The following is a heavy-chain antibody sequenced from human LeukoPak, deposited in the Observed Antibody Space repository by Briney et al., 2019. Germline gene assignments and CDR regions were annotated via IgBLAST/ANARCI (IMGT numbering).Heavy chain of an antibody. J-gene: IGHJ3*02. CDR2: INTNTGNP. CDR3: ARDWYSSSWNAFDI. V-gene: IGHV7-4-1*02. CDR1: GYTFTSYA. Sequence: ASVKVSCKASGYTFTSYAMNWVRQAPGQGLEWMGWINTNTGNPTYAQGFTGRFVFSLDTSVSTAYLQISSLKAEDTAVYYCARDWYSSSWNAFDIWGQGTMVTVPS. D-gene: IGHD6-13*01.